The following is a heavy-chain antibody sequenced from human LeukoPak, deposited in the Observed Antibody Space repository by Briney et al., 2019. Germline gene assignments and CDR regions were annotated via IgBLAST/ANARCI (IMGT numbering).Heavy chain of an antibody. Sequence: PGGSLRLSCAASGFTFSTYNMNWVRQAPGKGLEWVSSISSSSSYIYYADSLKGRFTISRDNAKNSLYLQMNSLRAEDTAVYYCAREGVAYYYYYYMDVWGKGTTVTVSS. J-gene: IGHJ6*03. CDR3: AREGVAYYYYYYMDV. V-gene: IGHV3-21*01. CDR2: ISSSSSYI. CDR1: GFTFSTYN. D-gene: IGHD3-16*01.